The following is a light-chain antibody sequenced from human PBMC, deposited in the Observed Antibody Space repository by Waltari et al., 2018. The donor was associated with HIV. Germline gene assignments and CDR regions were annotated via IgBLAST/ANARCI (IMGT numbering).Light chain of an antibody. Sequence: DLVVTQSPLSLPVSPGEPDSMSCRSSETLLHNNGKKYLAWYLQKPGQSPQLLIHLGSNRASGVPDRFSGSGSGTDFTLTISRVEAEDVGVYYCMQARQTPFTFGPGTKVEIK. CDR1: ETLLHNNGKKY. J-gene: IGKJ3*01. CDR2: LGS. V-gene: IGKV2-28*01. CDR3: MQARQTPFT.